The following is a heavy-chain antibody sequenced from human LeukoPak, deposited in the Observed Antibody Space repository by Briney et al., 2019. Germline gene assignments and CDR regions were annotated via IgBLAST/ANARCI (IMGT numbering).Heavy chain of an antibody. Sequence: PSETLSLTCSVSGGSISSYYWSWVRQPAGKGLEWIGRIYSSGSTNYNPSLNSRVTMSVDRSNNQFSLRLTSVTAADTAVYYCARGTKAAAGIFDCWGQGTLVTVSS. CDR2: IYSSGST. CDR1: GGSISSYY. J-gene: IGHJ4*02. V-gene: IGHV4-4*07. D-gene: IGHD6-13*01. CDR3: ARGTKAAAGIFDC.